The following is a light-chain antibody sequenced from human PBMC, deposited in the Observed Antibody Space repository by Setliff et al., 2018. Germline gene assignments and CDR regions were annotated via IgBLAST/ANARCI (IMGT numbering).Light chain of an antibody. CDR2: TNN. J-gene: IGLJ2*01. CDR1: YSNIGSNT. V-gene: IGLV1-44*01. CDR3: AVWDDNLNGPV. Sequence: QSVLTQPPSASGTPGQRVTISCSGSYSNIGSNTVNWYQQFPGTAPKLLIYTNNRRPSGVPDRFSGSKSGTSASLAISGLQSDDEADYYCAVWDDNLNGPVFGGGTKGTVL.